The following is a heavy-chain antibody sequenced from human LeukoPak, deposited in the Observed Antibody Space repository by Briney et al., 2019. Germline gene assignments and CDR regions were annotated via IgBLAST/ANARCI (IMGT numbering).Heavy chain of an antibody. CDR2: IYSDGKT. Sequence: GGSLRLSCAASGGTVRRDYMSWVRQAPGKGLEWVSVIYSDGKTYYADSVKGRFTISRHNSKNTLFLQMDSLRTEDTAIYYCANRMTFGGQGTLVTVSS. D-gene: IGHD2/OR15-2a*01. CDR3: ANRMTF. CDR1: GGTVRRDY. V-gene: IGHV3-53*04. J-gene: IGHJ4*02.